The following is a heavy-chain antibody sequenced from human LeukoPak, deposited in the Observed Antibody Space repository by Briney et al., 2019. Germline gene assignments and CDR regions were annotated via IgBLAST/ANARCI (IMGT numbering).Heavy chain of an antibody. J-gene: IGHJ4*02. CDR1: GYTFTGYY. V-gene: IGHV1-2*02. CDR2: INPNSGGT. CDR3: ARATYYYDSSGYYNDY. D-gene: IGHD3-22*01. Sequence: ASVKVSCKASGYTFTGYYMHWVRQAPGQGLEWMGWINPNSGGTNYAQKSQGRVTMTRDTSISTAYMELSRLRSDDTAVYYCARATYYYDSSGYYNDYWGQGTLVTVSS.